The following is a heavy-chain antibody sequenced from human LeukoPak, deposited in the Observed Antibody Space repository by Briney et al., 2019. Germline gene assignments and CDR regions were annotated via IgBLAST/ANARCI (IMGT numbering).Heavy chain of an antibody. D-gene: IGHD6-13*01. CDR2: INPSGGSA. J-gene: IGHJ4*02. CDR1: GYTFTTNY. CDR3: ARGYSSPDY. V-gene: IGHV1-46*01. Sequence: ASVKVSCKASGYTFTTNYIHWVRQAPGQGLEWMAIINPSGGSATYAQKFQDRLTMTRDTSTSTVYMELSSLRSDDTAIYYCARGYSSPDYWGQGTLVTVSS.